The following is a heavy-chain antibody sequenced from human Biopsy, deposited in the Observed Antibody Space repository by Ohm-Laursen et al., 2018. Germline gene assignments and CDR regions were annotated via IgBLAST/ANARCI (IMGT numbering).Heavy chain of an antibody. V-gene: IGHV1-46*01. CDR3: ARDETGSSVFGPYYYGMDV. J-gene: IGHJ6*02. CDR1: GYSFTKYY. D-gene: IGHD3-9*01. CDR2: INPTGGTT. Sequence: ASVKVSCKASGYSFTKYYINWVQQAPGQGLEWMGIINPTGGTTSYAEKFQGRVTLTRDTSTGTVYLELNSLIYEDTALYYCARDETGSSVFGPYYYGMDVWGQGTTVTVSS.